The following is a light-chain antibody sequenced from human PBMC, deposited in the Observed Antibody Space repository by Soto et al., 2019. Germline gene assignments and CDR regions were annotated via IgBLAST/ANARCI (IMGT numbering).Light chain of an antibody. J-gene: IGLJ1*01. CDR3: APWDDSLSAPKV. CDR1: SSNIGTNY. V-gene: IGLV1-47*01. Sequence: QSVLTHPPSASGTPGQRVTISCSGSSSNIGTNYVYWYHQLPGTAPKLLIYRHNQRPSGVPDRFSGSKSGTSASLAISGLRSEDEADYYCAPWDDSLSAPKVFGTGTKVTVL. CDR2: RHN.